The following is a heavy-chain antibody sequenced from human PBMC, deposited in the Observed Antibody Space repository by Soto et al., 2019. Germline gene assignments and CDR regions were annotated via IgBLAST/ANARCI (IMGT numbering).Heavy chain of an antibody. V-gene: IGHV3-48*02. Sequence: EVQLVESGGGLVQPGGSLRISCAASGFTFSSYSMNWVRQAPGKGLEWVSYISSSSSTIYYADSVKGRFTISRDNAKNSLYLQMNSLRDEDTAVYYCARASYGDYPPPYYYYYYMDVWGKGTTVTVSS. J-gene: IGHJ6*03. CDR1: GFTFSSYS. CDR2: ISSSSSTI. CDR3: ARASYGDYPPPYYYYYYMDV. D-gene: IGHD4-17*01.